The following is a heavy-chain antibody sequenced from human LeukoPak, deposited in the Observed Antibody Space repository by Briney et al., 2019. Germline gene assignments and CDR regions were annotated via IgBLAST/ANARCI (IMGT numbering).Heavy chain of an antibody. V-gene: IGHV3-23*01. CDR2: VVGRGSST. CDR3: AKWGDYDILTGYYDSDY. D-gene: IGHD3-9*01. CDR1: GFIFSNYA. J-gene: IGHJ4*02. Sequence: GGSLRLSCAASGFIFSNYAMSWVRQAPGKGLEWVSAVVGRGSSTYYADSVKGRFTISRDNSKNTLYLQLNRLRAEDTAVYYCAKWGDYDILTGYYDSDYWGQRTLGTVSS.